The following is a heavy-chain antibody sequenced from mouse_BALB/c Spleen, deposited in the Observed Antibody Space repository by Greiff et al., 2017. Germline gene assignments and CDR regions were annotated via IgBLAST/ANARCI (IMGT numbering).Heavy chain of an antibody. J-gene: IGHJ2*01. V-gene: IGHV5-15*02. D-gene: IGHD1-3*01. CDR1: GFTFSDYG. CDR3: ARDSGKESYYFDY. Sequence: EVMLVESGGGLVQPGGSRKLSCAASGFTFSDYGMAWVRQAPGKGPEWVAFISNLAYSIYYADTVTGRFTISRENAKNTLYLEMSSLRSEDTAMYYCARDSGKESYYFDYWGQGTTLTVSS. CDR2: ISNLAYSI.